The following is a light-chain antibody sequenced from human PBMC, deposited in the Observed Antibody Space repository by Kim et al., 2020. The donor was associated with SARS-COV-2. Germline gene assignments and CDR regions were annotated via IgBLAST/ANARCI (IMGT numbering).Light chain of an antibody. V-gene: IGLV3-1*01. CDR2: QDS. CDR3: QAWDSSTVV. CDR1: KLGDKY. J-gene: IGLJ2*01. Sequence: VSPGQTASITCSGDKLGDKYACWYQQKPGQSPVLVIYQDSKRPSGIPERFSGSNSGTTATLTISGTQAMDEADYYCQAWDSSTVVFGGGTQLTVL.